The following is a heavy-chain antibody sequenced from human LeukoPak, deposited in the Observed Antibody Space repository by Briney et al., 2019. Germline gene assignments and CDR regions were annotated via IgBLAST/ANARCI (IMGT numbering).Heavy chain of an antibody. CDR2: FDPEDGET. CDR1: GYTLTELS. Sequence: ASVKVSCKVSGYTLTELSMHWVRQAPGKGLEWMGGFDPEDGETIYAQKFQGRVTMTEDTSTDTAYMELSSLRSEDTAVYYCATSVPNIVVVPAALPFAYWGQGTLVTVSS. CDR3: ATSVPNIVVVPAALPFAY. V-gene: IGHV1-24*01. J-gene: IGHJ4*02. D-gene: IGHD2-2*02.